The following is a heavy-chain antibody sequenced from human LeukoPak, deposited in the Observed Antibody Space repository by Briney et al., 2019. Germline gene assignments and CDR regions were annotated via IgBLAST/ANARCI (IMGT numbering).Heavy chain of an antibody. CDR2: ISWDGGST. Sequence: PGGSLRLSCAASGFTFDDYTMHWVRQAPGKGLEWVSLISWDGGSTYYADSVRGRFTISRDNAKSSVYLQMSSLKAEDSAIYYCARDESGGYYVYWGQGTLVTVSS. J-gene: IGHJ4*02. D-gene: IGHD4-23*01. CDR3: ARDESGGYYVY. V-gene: IGHV3-43*01. CDR1: GFTFDDYT.